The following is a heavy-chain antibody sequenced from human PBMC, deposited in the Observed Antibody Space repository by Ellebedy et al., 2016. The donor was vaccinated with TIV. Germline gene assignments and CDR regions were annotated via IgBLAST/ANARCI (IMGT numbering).Heavy chain of an antibody. Sequence: GESLKISXAASGFTFSSYWMHWVRQAPGKGLVWVSRINSDGSSTSYADSVKGRFTISRDNAKNTLYLQMNSLRAEDTAVYYCARAGGIGYFDYWGRGTLVTVSS. CDR2: INSDGSST. CDR3: ARAGGIGYFDY. CDR1: GFTFSSYW. V-gene: IGHV3-74*01. J-gene: IGHJ4*02. D-gene: IGHD6-13*01.